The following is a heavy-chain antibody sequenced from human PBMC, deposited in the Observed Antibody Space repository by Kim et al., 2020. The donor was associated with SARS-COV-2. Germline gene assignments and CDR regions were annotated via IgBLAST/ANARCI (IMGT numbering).Heavy chain of an antibody. Sequence: ETLSLTCAVYGGSFSGYYWSWIRQPPGKGLEWIGEINHSGSTNYNPSLKSRVTISVDTSKNQFSLKLSSVTAADTAVYYCARCGVVVAATPVGGEPWFDPWGQGTLVTVSS. CDR2: INHSGST. CDR1: GGSFSGYY. D-gene: IGHD2-15*01. CDR3: ARCGVVVAATPVGGEPWFDP. J-gene: IGHJ5*02. V-gene: IGHV4-34*01.